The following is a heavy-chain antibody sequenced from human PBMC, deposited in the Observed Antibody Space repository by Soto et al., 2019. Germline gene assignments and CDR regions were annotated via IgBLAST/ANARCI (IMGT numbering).Heavy chain of an antibody. D-gene: IGHD2-15*01. Sequence: QVQLVQSGAEVKKPGSSVKVSCKASGGTFSSYAISWVRQAPGQGLEWMGGIIPIFGTANYAQKFHGRVTITADESTSTAYWELSSLRSEETAVYYCAGVQYCSGGSCYLSLYYFDFWGQGTLVTVSS. V-gene: IGHV1-69*01. CDR3: AGVQYCSGGSCYLSLYYFDF. CDR1: GGTFSSYA. CDR2: IIPIFGTA. J-gene: IGHJ4*02.